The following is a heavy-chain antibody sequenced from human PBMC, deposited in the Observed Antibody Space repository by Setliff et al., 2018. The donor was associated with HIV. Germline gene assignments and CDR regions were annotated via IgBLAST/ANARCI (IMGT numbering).Heavy chain of an antibody. CDR2: IGVSGDKA. V-gene: IGHV3-23*01. Sequence: PGGSLRLSCGASGFTFRTYAMSWVRQAPAKGLEWVSTIGVSGDKAYYADFVKGRFTISRDDSKNTLYLEINSLRAEDTALYYCAKHLQRLGSFDSWGQGAPVTVSS. CDR1: GFTFRTYA. CDR3: AKHLQRLGSFDS. J-gene: IGHJ4*02. D-gene: IGHD7-27*01.